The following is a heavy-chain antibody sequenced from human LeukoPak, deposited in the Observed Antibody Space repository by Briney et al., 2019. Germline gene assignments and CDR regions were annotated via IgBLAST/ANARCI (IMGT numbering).Heavy chain of an antibody. CDR3: AKDRHYGSGIEGYYFDY. J-gene: IGHJ4*02. V-gene: IGHV3-9*01. D-gene: IGHD3-10*01. CDR2: ISWNSGSI. Sequence: GRSLRLSCAASGFTFDDYAMHWVRQAPGKGLEWVSGISWNSGSIGYADSVKGRFTISRDNAKNSLYLQMNSLRAEDTALYYCAKDRHYGSGIEGYYFDYWGQGTLVTVSS. CDR1: GFTFDDYA.